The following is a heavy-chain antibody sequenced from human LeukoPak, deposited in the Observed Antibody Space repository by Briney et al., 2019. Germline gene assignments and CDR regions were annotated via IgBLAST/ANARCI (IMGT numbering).Heavy chain of an antibody. J-gene: IGHJ5*02. V-gene: IGHV4-34*01. CDR2: INHSGST. Sequence: SETLSHTCAVYGGSFSGYYRSWIRQPPGKGLEWIGEINHSGSTNYNPSLKSRVTISVDTSKNQFSLKLSSVTAADTAVYYCASRGFDPWGQGTLVTVSS. CDR1: GGSFSGYY. CDR3: ASRGFDP.